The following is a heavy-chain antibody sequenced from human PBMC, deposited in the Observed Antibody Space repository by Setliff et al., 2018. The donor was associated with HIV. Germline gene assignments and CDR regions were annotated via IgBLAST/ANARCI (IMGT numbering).Heavy chain of an antibody. D-gene: IGHD5-18*01. CDR1: GYAFTNYY. CDR2: INPSGGST. CDR3: ARGSVDTAMVDYYYYYGMDV. V-gene: IGHV1-46*01. Sequence: GASVKVSCKASGYAFTNYYLHWVRQAPGQGLAWMGIINPSGGSTIYAQKLQGRVTITRDTSTNTVYMELSSLRSEDTAVYYCARGSVDTAMVDYYYYYGMDVWGQGTTVTVSS. J-gene: IGHJ6*02.